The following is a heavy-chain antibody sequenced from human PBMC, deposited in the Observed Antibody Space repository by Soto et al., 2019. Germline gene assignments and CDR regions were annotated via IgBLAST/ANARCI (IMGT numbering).Heavy chain of an antibody. CDR3: AKDASSTVTFYYFDY. V-gene: IGHV3-23*01. D-gene: IGHD4-17*01. Sequence: GGSLRLSCAASGFTFSSYTMSWVRQAPGKGLEWVSGISGSGGSTYYADSVKGRFTISRDTSKNTLYVQMNSLRAEDTAVYYCAKDASSTVTFYYFDYWGQGTLVTVSS. CDR2: ISGSGGST. CDR1: GFTFSSYT. J-gene: IGHJ4*02.